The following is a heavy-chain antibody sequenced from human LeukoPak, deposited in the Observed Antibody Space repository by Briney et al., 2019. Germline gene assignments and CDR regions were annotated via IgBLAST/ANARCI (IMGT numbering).Heavy chain of an antibody. CDR1: GFTFSSYA. CDR2: IWYDGSNK. Sequence: GGSLRLSCAASGFTFSSYAMHWVRQAPGKGLEWVALIWYDGSNKYYTDSVKGRLTISRDNSKDTLFLQMNSLRAEDTAVYYCAREGPRGNSQFDYWGQGTLVTVSS. V-gene: IGHV3-33*08. CDR3: AREGPRGNSQFDY. D-gene: IGHD2/OR15-2a*01. J-gene: IGHJ4*02.